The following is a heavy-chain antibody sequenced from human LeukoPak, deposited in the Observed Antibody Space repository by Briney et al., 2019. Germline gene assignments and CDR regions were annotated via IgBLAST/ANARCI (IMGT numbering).Heavy chain of an antibody. J-gene: IGHJ4*02. CDR2: IYYSGST. Sequence: PSETLSLTCTVSGGSISSYYWSWIRQPPGKGLEWIGYIYYSGSTNYNPSLKSRVTISVDTSKNQFSLKLSSVTAADTAVYYCARGGGWYYDSSGYYYWGQGTLVTVSS. V-gene: IGHV4-59*01. D-gene: IGHD3-22*01. CDR1: GGSISSYY. CDR3: ARGGGWYYDSSGYYY.